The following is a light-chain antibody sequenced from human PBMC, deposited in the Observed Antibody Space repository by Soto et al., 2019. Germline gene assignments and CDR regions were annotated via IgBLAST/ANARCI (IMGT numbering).Light chain of an antibody. CDR1: RSLLHSNGFNY. CDR2: LGS. V-gene: IGKV2-28*01. J-gene: IGKJ1*01. CDR3: MQALQTKT. Sequence: DIVMTQSPLSLPVTPGEPASISCRSSRSLLHSNGFNYLDWYLQKPGQSPKLLIYLGSNRASGVPDRFSGSGSGTDFTLKISRVEAEDVGVYYCMQALQTKTFGQGTKVEIK.